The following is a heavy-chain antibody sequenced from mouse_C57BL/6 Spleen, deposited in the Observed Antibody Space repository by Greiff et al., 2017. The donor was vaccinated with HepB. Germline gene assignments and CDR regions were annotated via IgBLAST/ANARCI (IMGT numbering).Heavy chain of an antibody. Sequence: QVQLQQPGAELVKPGASVKLSCKASGYTFTSYWMHWVKQRPGQGLEWIGMIHPNSGSTNYNEKFKSKATLTVDKSSSTAYMQLSSLTSEDSAVYYCASCSKKGNGYFDVWGTGTTVTVSS. CDR1: GYTFTSYW. V-gene: IGHV1-64*01. CDR2: IHPNSGST. CDR3: ASCSKKGNGYFDV. D-gene: IGHD6-1*01. J-gene: IGHJ1*03.